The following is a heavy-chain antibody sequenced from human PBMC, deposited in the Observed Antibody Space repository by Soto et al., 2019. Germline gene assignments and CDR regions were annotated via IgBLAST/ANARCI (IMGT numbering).Heavy chain of an antibody. V-gene: IGHV5-51*01. D-gene: IGHD3-10*01. Sequence: PGESLKISCKGSGYSFTSYWIGWVRQMPGKGLEWMGIIYPGDSDTRYSPSFQGQVTISADKSISTAYLQWSSLKASDTAMYYWARHKGRITMVRGRDYYYMDVWGKGTTVTVS. CDR2: IYPGDSDT. CDR1: GYSFTSYW. CDR3: ARHKGRITMVRGRDYYYMDV. J-gene: IGHJ6*03.